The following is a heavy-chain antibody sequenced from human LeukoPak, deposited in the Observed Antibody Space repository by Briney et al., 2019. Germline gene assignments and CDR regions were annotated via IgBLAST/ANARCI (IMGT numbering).Heavy chain of an antibody. CDR3: AGHLDYYDSSGPVYAFDI. J-gene: IGHJ3*02. CDR1: GGSISSYY. D-gene: IGHD3-22*01. V-gene: IGHV4-59*08. CDR2: IYYSGST. Sequence: PSETLSLTCTVSGGSISSYYWSWIRQPPGKGLEWIGYIYYSGSTNYNPSLKSRVTISVDTSKNQFSLKLSSVTAADTAVYYCAGHLDYYDSSGPVYAFDIWGQGTMVTVSS.